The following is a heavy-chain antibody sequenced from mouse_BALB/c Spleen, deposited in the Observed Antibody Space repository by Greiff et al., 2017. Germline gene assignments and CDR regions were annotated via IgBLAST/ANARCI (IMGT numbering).Heavy chain of an antibody. CDR2: ISSGGGST. V-gene: IGHV5-12-1*01. Sequence: EVQLVESGGGLVKPGGSLKLSCAASGFAFSSYDMSWVRQTPEKRLEWVAYISSGGGSTYYPDTVKGRFTISRDNAKNTLYLQMSSLKSEDTAMYYCARQGDGYYGYFDYWGQGTTLTVSS. D-gene: IGHD2-3*01. J-gene: IGHJ2*01. CDR3: ARQGDGYYGYFDY. CDR1: GFAFSSYD.